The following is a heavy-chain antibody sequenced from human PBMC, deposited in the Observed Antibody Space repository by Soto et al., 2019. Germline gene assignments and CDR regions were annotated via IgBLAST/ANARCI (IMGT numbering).Heavy chain of an antibody. CDR3: ARETPERGVVPAATGPYYYYMDV. CDR2: IYYSGST. Sequence: SETLSLTCTVSGGSISSGGYYWSWIRQHPGKGLEWIGYIYYSGSTYYNPSLKSRVTISVDTSKNQFSLKLSSVTAADTAVYYCARETPERGVVPAATGPYYYYMDVWGKGTTVTVSS. V-gene: IGHV4-31*03. CDR1: GGSISSGGYY. D-gene: IGHD2-2*01. J-gene: IGHJ6*03.